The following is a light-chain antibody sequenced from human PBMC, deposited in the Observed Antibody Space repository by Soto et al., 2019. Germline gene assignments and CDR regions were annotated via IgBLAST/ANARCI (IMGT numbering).Light chain of an antibody. CDR3: QQYKNWPL. Sequence: MTQSPATLSFSPGDSVTLSCRTSHSVNSHVAWYQQKPGQAPRLLLYGASTRATGIQVRFSGSGFGTEFTLTIRSLQSEDFAVYCCQQYKNWPLFGQGTRLEIK. J-gene: IGKJ5*01. CDR2: GAS. V-gene: IGKV3-15*01. CDR1: HSVNSH.